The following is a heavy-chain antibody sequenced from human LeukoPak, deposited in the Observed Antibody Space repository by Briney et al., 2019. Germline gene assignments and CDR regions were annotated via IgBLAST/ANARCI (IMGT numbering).Heavy chain of an antibody. CDR1: GGTFSSYA. CDR2: IIPIFGTA. D-gene: IGHD2-21*01. CDR3: ARDHCGGDCYPSADAFDI. V-gene: IGHV1-69*13. J-gene: IGHJ3*02. Sequence: SVKVSCKASGGTFSSYAISWVRQAPGQGLEWMGGIIPIFGTANYAQKFQGRVTITADESTSTAYMELSSLRSEDTAVYYCARDHCGGDCYPSADAFDIWGQGTMVTVSS.